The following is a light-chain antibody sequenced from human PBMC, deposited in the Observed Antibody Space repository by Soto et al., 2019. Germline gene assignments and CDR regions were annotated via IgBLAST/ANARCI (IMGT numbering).Light chain of an antibody. V-gene: IGKV3-15*01. CDR3: QQYNNWPPIT. CDR1: QSVSSSY. Sequence: EVVLTQSPGTLALSRGERATLSCRASQSVSSSYLAWYQQNPGQAPRLLIYGASTRATGIPARFSGSGSGTEFTLTISSLQSEDLAVYYCQQYNNWPPITVGQGTRLEIK. J-gene: IGKJ5*01. CDR2: GAS.